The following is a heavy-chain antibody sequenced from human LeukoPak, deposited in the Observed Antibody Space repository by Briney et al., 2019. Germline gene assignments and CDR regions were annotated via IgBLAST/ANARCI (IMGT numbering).Heavy chain of an antibody. CDR1: GASISSDDYY. D-gene: IGHD3-3*01. V-gene: IGHV4-30-4*01. Sequence: PSQTLSLTCTVSGASISSDDYYWSWIRQPPGKGLKWIAYTHYSGSSFHNPSLKSRITISVDTSKNQFSLRLSSVTAADTAVYYCAREGRDFWSGSRGWFDPWGQGTLVTVSS. CDR3: AREGRDFWSGSRGWFDP. CDR2: THYSGSS. J-gene: IGHJ5*02.